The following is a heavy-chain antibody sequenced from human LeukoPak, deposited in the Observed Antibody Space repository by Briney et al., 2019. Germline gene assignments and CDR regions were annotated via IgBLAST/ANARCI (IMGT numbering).Heavy chain of an antibody. D-gene: IGHD5-18*01. CDR2: IYYSGST. V-gene: IGHV4-59*08. Sequence: PSETLSLTCTVSGGSISSYYWSWIRQPPGKGLKWIGYIYYSGSTNYNPSLKSRVTISVDTSKNQFSLKLSSVTAADTAVYYCARLGPAYSYGHAVVYWGQGTLVTVSS. CDR3: ARLGPAYSYGHAVVY. J-gene: IGHJ4*02. CDR1: GGSISSYY.